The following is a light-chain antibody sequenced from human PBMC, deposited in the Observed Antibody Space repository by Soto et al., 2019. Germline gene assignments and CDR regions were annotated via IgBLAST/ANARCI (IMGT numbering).Light chain of an antibody. CDR3: CSYAGSYTLI. Sequence: QSALTQPTSVSGSPGQSITISCTGTSSDVGGYNLVSWYQQHPGKAPKLIIYQDTQRPSGVSDRFSASKSGNTASLTISGLQTEDEADYYCCSYAGSYTLILGGGTKLTVL. CDR2: QDT. J-gene: IGLJ2*01. CDR1: SSDVGGYNL. V-gene: IGLV2-23*01.